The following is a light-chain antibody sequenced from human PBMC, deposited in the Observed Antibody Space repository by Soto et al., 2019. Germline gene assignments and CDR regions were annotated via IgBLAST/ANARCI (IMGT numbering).Light chain of an antibody. Sequence: QSVLTQPASVSGSPGQSITISCTGASSDVGGYNYVSWYQQHPGKAPKLLIYEVSHRPSGVSNRFSGSKSGYTASLTISGLQAEDEADYYCSSFTSTGTRGLFGGGTKLTVL. J-gene: IGLJ2*01. CDR1: SSDVGGYNY. CDR3: SSFTSTGTRGL. V-gene: IGLV2-14*01. CDR2: EVS.